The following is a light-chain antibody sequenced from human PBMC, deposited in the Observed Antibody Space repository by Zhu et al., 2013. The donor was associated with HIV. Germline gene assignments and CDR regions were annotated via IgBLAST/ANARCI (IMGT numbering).Light chain of an antibody. CDR3: QQSYSTPLT. CDR2: GAS. V-gene: IGKV1D-8*02. J-gene: IGKJ4*01. Sequence: IQVTQSPSIVSASTGDRVTISCRTSQDISDYLAWYRQKPGKAPELLIYGASTLQSGVPSRFSGSGSGTDFTLTISNLQPEDFATYYCQQSYSTPLTFGGGTQVEIK. CDR1: QDISDY.